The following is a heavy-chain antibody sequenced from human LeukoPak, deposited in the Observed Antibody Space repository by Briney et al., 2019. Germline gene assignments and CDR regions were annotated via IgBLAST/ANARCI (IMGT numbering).Heavy chain of an antibody. CDR2: INGDGDTT. CDR3: AKGGVDY. J-gene: IGHJ4*02. CDR1: GFTFSSYW. V-gene: IGHV3-74*01. Sequence: GGSLRLSCAASGFTFSSYWMHWVRQAPGKGLVWVSRINGDGDTTTYADSVKGRFTVSRDNAKNTLYLQMNSLSADDTAVYYCAKGGVDYWGQGTLVTVSS.